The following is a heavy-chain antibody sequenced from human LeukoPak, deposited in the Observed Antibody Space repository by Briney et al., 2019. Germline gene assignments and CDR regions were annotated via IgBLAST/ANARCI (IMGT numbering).Heavy chain of an antibody. CDR1: GFTFSSYA. V-gene: IGHV3-48*04. Sequence: GGSLRLSCAASGFTFSSYAMSWVRQAPGKGLEWVSYISSSGSTIYYADSVKGRFTISRDNAKNSLYLQMNSLRAEDTAVYYCARGLFSPGIAAAGTFYYYYGMDVWGQGTTVTVSS. J-gene: IGHJ6*02. CDR3: ARGLFSPGIAAAGTFYYYYGMDV. D-gene: IGHD6-13*01. CDR2: ISSSGSTI.